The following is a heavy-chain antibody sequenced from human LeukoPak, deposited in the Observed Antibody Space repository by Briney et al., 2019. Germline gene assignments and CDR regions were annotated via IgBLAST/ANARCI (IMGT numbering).Heavy chain of an antibody. CDR2: INPNSGGT. D-gene: IGHD3-22*01. CDR1: GYTFTGYY. J-gene: IGHJ4*02. Sequence: ASVKVSCKASGYTFTGYYMHWVRQAPGQGLEWMGWINPNSGGTNFAQKFQGRVTMTRDTSISTAYMELSRLRSDDTAVYYCAREKGSGYNFDYWGQGTLVTVSS. CDR3: AREKGSGYNFDY. V-gene: IGHV1-2*02.